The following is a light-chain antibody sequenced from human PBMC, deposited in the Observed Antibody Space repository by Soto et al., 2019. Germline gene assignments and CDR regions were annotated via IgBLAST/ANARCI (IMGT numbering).Light chain of an antibody. CDR2: AAS. Sequence: DIQMTQSPSSLSASVGDRISVTCRASQSITTFLHGYQQRPGEAPKLLIYAASSLQSGVPSRFSGSGSGADVTLTIGSLQPEDVATYYCQQSYTTPRTFGQGTKVEVK. CDR1: QSITTF. CDR3: QQSYTTPRT. J-gene: IGKJ1*01. V-gene: IGKV1-39*01.